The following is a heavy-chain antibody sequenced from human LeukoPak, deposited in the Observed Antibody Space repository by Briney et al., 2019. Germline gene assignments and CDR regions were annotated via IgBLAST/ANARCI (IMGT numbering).Heavy chain of an antibody. CDR2: IYTSGST. Sequence: SETLSLTCTVSGGSISNYYWSWIRQPAGKGLEWTGHIYTSGSTNYNPSLKSRVTMSVDTSKNQFSLNLSSVTAAYTAVYYCARGGVDWTFDYWGQGTLVTVSS. V-gene: IGHV4-4*07. J-gene: IGHJ4*02. CDR1: GGSISNYY. D-gene: IGHD3-9*01. CDR3: ARGGVDWTFDY.